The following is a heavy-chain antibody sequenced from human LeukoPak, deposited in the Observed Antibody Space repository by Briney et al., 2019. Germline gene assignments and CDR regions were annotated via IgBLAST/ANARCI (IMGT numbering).Heavy chain of an antibody. J-gene: IGHJ5*02. Sequence: PGGSLRLSCEGSGFTFSTYWFSWVRQAPGKGLEWVANIKEDGSQKYYGGSVKGRITISRDNTRNSVYLQITSLRAEDTAVYYCARDKIKTTVFEHWGQGILVTVSS. CDR3: ARDKIKTTVFEH. CDR2: IKEDGSQK. D-gene: IGHD1-1*01. V-gene: IGHV3-7*01. CDR1: GFTFSTYW.